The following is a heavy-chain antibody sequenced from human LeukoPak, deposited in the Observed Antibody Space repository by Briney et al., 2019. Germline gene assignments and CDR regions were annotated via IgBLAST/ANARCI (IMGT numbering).Heavy chain of an antibody. J-gene: IGHJ5*02. CDR2: IYTSGST. CDR1: GGSISSGSYY. V-gene: IGHV4-61*02. Sequence: SQTLSLTCTVSGGSISSGSYYWSWIRQPAGKGLEWIGRIYTSGSTNYNPSLKSRVTISVDTSKNQFSLKLSSVTAADTAVYCCARERTTVTTGWFDPWGQGTLVTVSS. D-gene: IGHD4-17*01. CDR3: ARERTTVTTGWFDP.